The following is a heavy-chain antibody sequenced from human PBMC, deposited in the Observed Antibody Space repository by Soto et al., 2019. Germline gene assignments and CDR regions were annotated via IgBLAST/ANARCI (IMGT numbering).Heavy chain of an antibody. V-gene: IGHV2-5*01. CDR2: IYWNDDK. CDR1: GFSLSTIGVG. Sequence: SGPTLVNPTQTLTLTCTFSGFSLSTIGVGVGWIRQPPGKALEWLALIYWNDDKRYSPSLKSRLTITKDTSKNQVVLTMTNMDPVDTATYFCAHRWGFARFDPWGQGTLVTVPS. J-gene: IGHJ5*02. D-gene: IGHD3-10*01. CDR3: AHRWGFARFDP.